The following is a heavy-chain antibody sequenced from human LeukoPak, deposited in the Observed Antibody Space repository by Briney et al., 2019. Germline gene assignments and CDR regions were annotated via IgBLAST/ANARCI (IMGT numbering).Heavy chain of an antibody. CDR2: INPNSGGT. CDR3: ARDQFLYGDLDY. D-gene: IGHD4-17*01. V-gene: IGHV1-2*06. Sequence: ASVKVSCKASGYTFTGYYMHWVRQAPGQGLEWMGRINPNSGGTNYAQKFQGRVTMTRDTSISTAYMELSRLRSDDTAVYYCARDQFLYGDLDYWGQGTLVTVSS. CDR1: GYTFTGYY. J-gene: IGHJ4*02.